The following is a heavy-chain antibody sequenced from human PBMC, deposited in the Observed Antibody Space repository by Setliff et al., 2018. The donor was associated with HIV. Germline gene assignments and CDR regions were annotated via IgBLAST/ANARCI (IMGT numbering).Heavy chain of an antibody. Sequence: PGGSLRLSCAVSGFTFISYGMYWVRQAPGKGLEWVAFIRYDGSYRYYVDSVKGRFTISRDNSKNTMFLQMNSLRVEDTAIYYCAKMHTVMDPDTFDIWGQGTMVTVS. CDR2: IRYDGSYR. J-gene: IGHJ3*02. CDR1: GFTFISYG. V-gene: IGHV3-30*02. D-gene: IGHD4-4*01. CDR3: AKMHTVMDPDTFDI.